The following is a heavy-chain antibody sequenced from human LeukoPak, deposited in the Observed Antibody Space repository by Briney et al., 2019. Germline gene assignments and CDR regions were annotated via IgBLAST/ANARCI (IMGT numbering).Heavy chain of an antibody. CDR1: GGSFSGYY. CDR2: INHSGST. CDR3: ATYIHYYDSSGYYYVDFDY. V-gene: IGHV4-34*01. J-gene: IGHJ4*02. Sequence: SETLSLTCAVYGGSFSGYYWSWIRQPPGKGLEWIGEINHSGSTNYNPSLKSRVTISVDTSKNQFSLKLSSVTAADTAVSYCATYIHYYDSSGYYYVDFDYWGQGTLVTVSS. D-gene: IGHD3-22*01.